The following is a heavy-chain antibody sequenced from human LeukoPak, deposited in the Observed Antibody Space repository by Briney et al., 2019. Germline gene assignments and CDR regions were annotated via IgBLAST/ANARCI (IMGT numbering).Heavy chain of an antibody. CDR1: AYSTITNYY. CDR2: ISQTGST. V-gene: IGHV4-38-2*02. Sequence: PSETLSLTCTVSAYSTITNYYWGWIRQPPGKGLEWIGSISQTGSTHYNPSLKSRVTISIDTSKNQFSLRLPSVTAADTAVYYCARAVGPDRPFDYWGQGTLVTVSS. D-gene: IGHD1-14*01. CDR3: ARAVGPDRPFDY. J-gene: IGHJ4*02.